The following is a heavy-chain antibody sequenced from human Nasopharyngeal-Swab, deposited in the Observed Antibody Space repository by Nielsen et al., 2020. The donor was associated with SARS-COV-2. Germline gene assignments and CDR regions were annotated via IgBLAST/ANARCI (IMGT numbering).Heavy chain of an antibody. CDR3: ARYWVRYYDILTGYSSAFGMDV. D-gene: IGHD3-9*01. CDR2: IYYSGST. J-gene: IGHJ6*02. CDR1: GGSLSSGGYY. Sequence: SETLSLTCTFSGGSLSSGGYYWSWIRQHPGKGLEWIGYIYYSGSTYYNPSLKRRVTISVDTSKNQFSLKLSSVTAADTAVYYCARYWVRYYDILTGYSSAFGMDVWGQGTTVTVSS. V-gene: IGHV4-31*03.